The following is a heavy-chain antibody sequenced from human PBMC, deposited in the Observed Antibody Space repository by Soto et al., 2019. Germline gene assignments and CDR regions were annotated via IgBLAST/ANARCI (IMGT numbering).Heavy chain of an antibody. CDR1: GYPFTSYG. J-gene: IGHJ4*02. CDR2: ISAYNGNT. D-gene: IGHD6-19*01. V-gene: IGHV1-18*01. CDR3: ARIRDSSGWYGDDY. Sequence: GASVKVSYKASGYPFTSYGISRVREASGQGLEWMGWISAYNGNTNYAQKLQGRVTMTTDTSTSTAYMELRSLRSDDTAVYYCARIRDSSGWYGDDYWGQGTLVTVSS.